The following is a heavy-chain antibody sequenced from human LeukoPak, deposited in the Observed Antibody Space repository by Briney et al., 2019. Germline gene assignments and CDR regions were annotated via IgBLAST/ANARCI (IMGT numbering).Heavy chain of an antibody. D-gene: IGHD2-15*01. CDR2: IIPIFGTA. J-gene: IGHJ6*03. CDR3: ASCGGGSCYRDYYYYMDV. Sequence: ADSLTLSCKASGGTFSSYAISWVRQAPGQGIEWMGGIIPIFGTANYAQKFQGRVTITTDESTSTAYMELSSLRSEDTAVYYCASCGGGSCYRDYYYYMDVWGKGTTVTVSS. CDR1: GGTFSSYA. V-gene: IGHV1-69*05.